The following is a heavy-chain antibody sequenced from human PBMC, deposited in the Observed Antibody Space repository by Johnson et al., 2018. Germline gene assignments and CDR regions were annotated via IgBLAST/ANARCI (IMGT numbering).Heavy chain of an antibody. CDR1: GFTFSSYW. Sequence: VQLVQSGGGVVQPGTSLRLSCTASGFTFSSYWMHWVRQAPGKGLVWVSRINSDGSSTSYADSVKGRFTISRDNAKTRLYLQMNSLRAEDTAVYYCARVYYDSSGYYIHYGMDVWGQGTTVTVSS. J-gene: IGHJ6*02. CDR2: INSDGSST. V-gene: IGHV3-74*02. CDR3: ARVYYDSSGYYIHYGMDV. D-gene: IGHD3-22*01.